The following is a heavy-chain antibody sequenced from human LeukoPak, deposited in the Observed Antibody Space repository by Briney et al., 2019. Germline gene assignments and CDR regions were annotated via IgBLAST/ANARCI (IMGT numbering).Heavy chain of an antibody. CDR2: IHDSGST. D-gene: IGHD4/OR15-4a*01. CDR1: SGSISSYY. J-gene: IGHJ3*01. Sequence: SETLSLTCTVSSGSISSYYWSWIRQSPGKRLEWIGYIHDSGSTNYNPSLKSRVTISVDRSKNQFSLKLSSVTAADTAVYYCASATLVPVFVWGQGTMVTVSS. V-gene: IGHV4-59*08. CDR3: ASATLVPVFV.